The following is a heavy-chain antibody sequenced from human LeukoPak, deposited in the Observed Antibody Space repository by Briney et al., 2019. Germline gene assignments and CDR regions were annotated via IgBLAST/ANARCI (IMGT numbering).Heavy chain of an antibody. D-gene: IGHD3-16*01. Sequence: GASVKVSCKASGYTFTGYYMHWVRQAPGQGLEWMGRINPNSGGTNYAQKFQGRVTMTRDTSISTAYMELSRLRSDDTAVYYCASLSGGFAAHNWFDPWGQGTLVTVSS. CDR1: GYTFTGYY. V-gene: IGHV1-2*06. CDR3: ASLSGGFAAHNWFDP. J-gene: IGHJ5*02. CDR2: INPNSGGT.